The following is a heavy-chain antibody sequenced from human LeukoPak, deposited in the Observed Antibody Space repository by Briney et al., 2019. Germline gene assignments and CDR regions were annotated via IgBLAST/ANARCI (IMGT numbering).Heavy chain of an antibody. J-gene: IGHJ3*02. D-gene: IGHD5-24*01. CDR2: INPSGGST. V-gene: IGHV1-46*01. CDR3: ARDPRRTMATRPDAFDI. Sequence: ASVKVSCKASGYTFTSYYMHWVRQAPGQGLEWMGIINPSGGSTSYAQKFQGRVTMTRDMSTSTVYMELSSLRSEDTAVYYCARDPRRTMATRPDAFDIWDQGTMVTVSS. CDR1: GYTFTSYY.